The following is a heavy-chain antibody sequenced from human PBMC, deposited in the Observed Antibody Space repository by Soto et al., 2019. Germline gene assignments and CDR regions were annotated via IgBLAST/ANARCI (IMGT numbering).Heavy chain of an antibody. D-gene: IGHD6-6*01. Sequence: QVQLVQSGAEVKKPGASVKVSCRASGYTFTGHYIYWVRQAPGQGLEWMGWINPDNGGTSYAQKVQGRVTITTDTSINTAYMELSRLRSDDTAVYYCAREVGKVGYSSSSCDYWGQGSLVTVST. V-gene: IGHV1-2*02. CDR3: AREVGKVGYSSSSCDY. CDR1: GYTFTGHY. CDR2: INPDNGGT. J-gene: IGHJ4*02.